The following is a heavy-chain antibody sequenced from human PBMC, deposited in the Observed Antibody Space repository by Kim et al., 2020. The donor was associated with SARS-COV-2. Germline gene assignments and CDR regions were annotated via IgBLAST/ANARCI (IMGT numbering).Heavy chain of an antibody. D-gene: IGHD1-26*01. CDR3: VRDWGPTTIRINY. CDR2: ITSDGSEK. V-gene: IGHV3-7*01. J-gene: IGHJ4*02. CDR1: GITFSTCS. Sequence: GGSLRLSCAASGITFSTCSMSWVRQAPGKGLEWVAVITSDGSEKNYVDSVKGRFTISRDNAKNSVYLEMSSLRAEDTAVYFCVRDWGPTTIRINYWGQGTLVTVSS.